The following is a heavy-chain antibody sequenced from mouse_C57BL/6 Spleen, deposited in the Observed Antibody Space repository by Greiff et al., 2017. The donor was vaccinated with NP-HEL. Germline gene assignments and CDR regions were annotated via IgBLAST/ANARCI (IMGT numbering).Heavy chain of an antibody. Sequence: VQLQQSGAELVRPGASVKLSCTASGFNIKDYYMHWVKQRPEQGLEWIGRIDPEDGATEYAPKFQGKATMTADTSSNTAYLQLSSLTSEDTAVYYCTPLQLRLMFAYWGQGTLVTVSA. CDR1: GFNIKDYY. J-gene: IGHJ3*01. V-gene: IGHV14-1*01. D-gene: IGHD3-2*02. CDR3: TPLQLRLMFAY. CDR2: IDPEDGAT.